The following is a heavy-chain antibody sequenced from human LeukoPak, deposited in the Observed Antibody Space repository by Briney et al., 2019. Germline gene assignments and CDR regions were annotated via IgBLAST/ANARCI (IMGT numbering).Heavy chain of an antibody. Sequence: GWSLTLPCVASGFTFSTYAMTWVRQAPRKGLEWAAAIRSRGGSTYHVDPVKGRFTSSKDNSQNPVHLQMNSLRAEDTAVYYCAKDVTVVTPRDLFDYWGQGTLVTVSS. CDR2: IRSRGGST. V-gene: IGHV3-23*01. CDR1: GFTFSTYA. CDR3: AKDVTVVTPRDLFDY. D-gene: IGHD4-23*01. J-gene: IGHJ4*02.